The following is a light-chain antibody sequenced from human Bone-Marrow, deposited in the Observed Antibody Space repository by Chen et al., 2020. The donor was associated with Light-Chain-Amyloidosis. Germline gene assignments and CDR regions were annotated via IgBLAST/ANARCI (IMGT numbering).Light chain of an antibody. Sequence: DIVMTPSPDSLPVSLGERAPINCKSSQSVLYSPNTKNSLAWYQQKPGQPPKLLIAWASTREPGVPDRFSGSGSRTDFVLTINSLQAEDVAVYYCQQYYTTPYTFGQGTKLEIK. CDR3: QQYYTTPYT. CDR2: WAS. CDR1: QSVLYSPNTKNS. J-gene: IGKJ2*01. V-gene: IGKV4-1*01.